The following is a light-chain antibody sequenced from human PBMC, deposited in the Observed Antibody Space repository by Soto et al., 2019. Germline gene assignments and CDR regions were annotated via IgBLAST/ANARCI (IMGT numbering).Light chain of an antibody. CDR2: GAS. Sequence: VMTQAPATLSVSPGERATLSCRASQTINNNVAWYQLKDGQVPRLVIYGASTRATDIPARFSGSGSGTEFTLTISSLQSEDFAEYHCQQYGSSPWTFGQGTKVDIK. V-gene: IGKV3-15*01. J-gene: IGKJ1*01. CDR3: QQYGSSPWT. CDR1: QTINNN.